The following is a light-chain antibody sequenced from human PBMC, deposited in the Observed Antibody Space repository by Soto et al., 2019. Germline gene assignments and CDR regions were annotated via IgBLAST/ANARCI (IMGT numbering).Light chain of an antibody. J-gene: IGKJ1*01. V-gene: IGKV1-39*01. Sequence: DIQMTQSPSSLSSSLGDRVTITCRASQSISGFLNWYQQKPGKAPKLLMYAASSLQSGVPSRFSVSGSGTDFTLTISSLQNEDFATYYCQQSYSTPCTFGQGTKVDIK. CDR2: AAS. CDR3: QQSYSTPCT. CDR1: QSISGF.